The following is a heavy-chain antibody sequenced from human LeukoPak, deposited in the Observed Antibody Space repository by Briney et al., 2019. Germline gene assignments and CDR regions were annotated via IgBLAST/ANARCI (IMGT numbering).Heavy chain of an antibody. Sequence: GGSLRLSCAASGFTFSSYAMSWVRQAPGKGLEWVSVISNSAGSTFYADSVKGRFTISRDNSKNTLYLQMNSLRAEDTAVYYCAKRGSGSGTSLYDFDYWGPGTLVTVSS. D-gene: IGHD3-10*01. J-gene: IGHJ4*02. CDR2: ISNSAGST. CDR3: AKRGSGSGTSLYDFDY. CDR1: GFTFSSYA. V-gene: IGHV3-23*01.